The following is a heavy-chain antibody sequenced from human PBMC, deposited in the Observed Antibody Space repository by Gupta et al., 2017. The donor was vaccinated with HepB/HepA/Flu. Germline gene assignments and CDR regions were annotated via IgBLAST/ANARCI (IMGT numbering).Heavy chain of an antibody. J-gene: IGHJ4*02. D-gene: IGHD3-9*01. CDR3: ARRNFDWLSNFDY. CDR1: GGSISSSSYY. CDR2: IYYSGST. V-gene: IGHV4-39*01. Sequence: QLQLQESGPGLVKPSETLSLTCTVSGGSISSSSYYWGWIRQPPGKGLEWIGSIYYSGSTYYNPSLKSRVTISVDTSKNQFSLKLSSVTAADTAVYYCARRNFDWLSNFDYWGQGTLVTVSS.